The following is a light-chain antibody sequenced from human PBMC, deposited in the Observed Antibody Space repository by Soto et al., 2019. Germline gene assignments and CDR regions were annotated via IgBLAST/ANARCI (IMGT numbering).Light chain of an antibody. V-gene: IGKV1-5*01. J-gene: IGKJ2*01. Sequence: DIQMTQSPSTLSASVGDRVTITCRASQSISSWLAWYQQKPGQAPKFLIYDASSLETGVPSRFSGSGSGTEFTLTISSLQPDDFASYYCQQYVGYPYTFGQGTKLEIK. CDR1: QSISSW. CDR2: DAS. CDR3: QQYVGYPYT.